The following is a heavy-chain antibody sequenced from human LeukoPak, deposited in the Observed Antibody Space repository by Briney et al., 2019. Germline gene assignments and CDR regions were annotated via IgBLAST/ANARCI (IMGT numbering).Heavy chain of an antibody. CDR2: INTNTGNP. V-gene: IGHV7-4-1*02. Sequence: ASVKVSCKASGYTFTSYAMNWVRQAPGQGLEWMGWINTNTGNPTYAQGFTGRFVFSLDTSVSTAYLQISSLKAEDTAVYYCAREGSSGFSGAFDIWGQGTMVTVSS. D-gene: IGHD6-19*01. CDR3: AREGSSGFSGAFDI. J-gene: IGHJ3*02. CDR1: GYTFTSYA.